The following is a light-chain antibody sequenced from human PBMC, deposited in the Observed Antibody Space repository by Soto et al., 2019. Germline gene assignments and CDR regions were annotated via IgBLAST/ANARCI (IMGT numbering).Light chain of an antibody. J-gene: IGLJ3*02. CDR3: QAWDGSAVV. CDR2: QDI. CDR1: KLGNKY. Sequence: SYELTQPPSVSVSPGQTASITCSGHKLGNKYACWYQQRSGQSPILVIYQDIRRPSGIPERFSGSNSGNTATLTITGTQAVDEADYYCQAWDGSAVVFAGGTKVTVL. V-gene: IGLV3-1*01.